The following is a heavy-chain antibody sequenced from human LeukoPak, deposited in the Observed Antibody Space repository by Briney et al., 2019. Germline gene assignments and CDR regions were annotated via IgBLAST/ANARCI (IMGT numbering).Heavy chain of an antibody. CDR3: VRDAVDTGYDYVSSFDY. CDR1: GFTFSSYS. V-gene: IGHV3-48*01. CDR2: ISSSSSTI. Sequence: PGGSLRLSCAASGFTFSSYSMNWVRQAPGKGLEWVSYISSSSSTIYYADSVKGRFTISRDNSKNTLYLQMNSLRAEDTSIYYCVRDAVDTGYDYVSSFDYWGQGTLVTVSS. D-gene: IGHD5-12*01. J-gene: IGHJ4*02.